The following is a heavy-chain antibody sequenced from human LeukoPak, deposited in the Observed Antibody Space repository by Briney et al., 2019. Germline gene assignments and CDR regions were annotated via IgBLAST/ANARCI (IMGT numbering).Heavy chain of an antibody. V-gene: IGHV3-53*01. CDR2: IYSGGST. Sequence: GGSLRLSCAASGFTVSSNYMSWVRQAPGKGLEWVSAIYSGGSTYYADSVKGRFTISRDNSKNTLYLQMNSLRAEDTAVYYCARASGYYYYGMDVWGKGTTVTVSS. CDR1: GFTVSSNY. CDR3: ARASGYYYYGMDV. J-gene: IGHJ6*04. D-gene: IGHD3-10*01.